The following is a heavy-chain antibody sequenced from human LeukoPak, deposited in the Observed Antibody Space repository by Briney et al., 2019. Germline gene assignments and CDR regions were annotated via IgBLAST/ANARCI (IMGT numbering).Heavy chain of an antibody. D-gene: IGHD6-19*01. J-gene: IGHJ6*02. CDR3: ARDRTGIAVAGPETVYYYYGMDV. CDR2: IYSGGST. V-gene: IGHV3-53*01. Sequence: GGSLRLSCAASGFTVSSNYMSWVRQAPGKGLEWVSVIYSGGSTYYADSVKGRFTISRDNSKNTLYLPMNSLRAEDTAVYYCARDRTGIAVAGPETVYYYYGMDVWGQGTTVTVSS. CDR1: GFTVSSNY.